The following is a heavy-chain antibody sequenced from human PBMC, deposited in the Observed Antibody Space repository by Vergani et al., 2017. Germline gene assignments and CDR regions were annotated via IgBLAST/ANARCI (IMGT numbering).Heavy chain of an antibody. CDR1: GGSISSGSYY. J-gene: IGHJ4*02. Sequence: QVQLQESGPGLVKPSQTLSLTCTVSGGSISSGSYYWSWIRQPAGKGLEWIGRIYTSGSTNYNPSLKSAVTISVATSKNQFSLKLSIVTAADTAVYYCAGGWEGSRGWLYYFAYWGQGTLVTVSS. D-gene: IGHD6-19*01. CDR3: AGGWEGSRGWLYYFAY. CDR2: IYTSGST. V-gene: IGHV4-61*02.